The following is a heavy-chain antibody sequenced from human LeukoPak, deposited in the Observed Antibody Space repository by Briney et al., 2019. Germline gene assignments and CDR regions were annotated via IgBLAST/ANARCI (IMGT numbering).Heavy chain of an antibody. Sequence: PGGSLRLSRAASGFTSSSSAMHWVRQGPGKGLEWVAYIAHHGSDKYYADSVKGRFTISRDNSKRTLSLQINSLRPDDTAVYYCAKDGSWSCTDWGQGTLVTVSS. CDR3: AKDGSWSCTD. V-gene: IGHV3-30*02. J-gene: IGHJ4*02. D-gene: IGHD2-8*02. CDR1: GFTSSSSA. CDR2: IAHHGSDK.